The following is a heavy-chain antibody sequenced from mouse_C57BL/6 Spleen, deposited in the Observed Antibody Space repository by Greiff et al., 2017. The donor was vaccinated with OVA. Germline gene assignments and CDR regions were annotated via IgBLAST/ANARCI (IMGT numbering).Heavy chain of an antibody. Sequence: QVQLKQPGAELVKPGASVKMSCKASGYTFTSYWITWVKQRPGQGLEWIGDIYPGSGSTNYNEKFKSKATLTIDTSSSTAYMQLSSLTSEDSAVYYCARGVSTMVFDYWGQGTTLTVSS. V-gene: IGHV1-55*01. CDR2: IYPGSGST. D-gene: IGHD2-13*01. CDR3: ARGVSTMVFDY. J-gene: IGHJ2*01. CDR1: GYTFTSYW.